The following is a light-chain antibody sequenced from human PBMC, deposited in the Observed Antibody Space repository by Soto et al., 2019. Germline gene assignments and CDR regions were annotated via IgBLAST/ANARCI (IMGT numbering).Light chain of an antibody. CDR3: HQYDSWT. J-gene: IGKJ1*01. CDR2: GAS. CDR1: QSFNSIY. V-gene: IGKV3-20*01. Sequence: EIVLTQSPGTLSLSPGERATLSCRASQSFNSIYLAWYQQKPGQAPRLLICGASSRATGIPDRFSGSGSGTDFTLTISRLEPEDFAVYYCHQYDSWTFGQGTKV.